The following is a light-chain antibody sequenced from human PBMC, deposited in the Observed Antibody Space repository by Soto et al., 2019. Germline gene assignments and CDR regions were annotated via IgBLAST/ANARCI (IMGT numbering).Light chain of an antibody. V-gene: IGKV1-5*01. CDR3: KQYNRYSLF. Sequence: DIQMTQSPSTLSASVGDRVTITCRASQSISNLLAWYQQKPGKTPKLLIYGASSLESSVPLRFSGIGSRTEFPITISRLQLDDFASYYYKQYNRYSLFFGHGTTLEIK. J-gene: IGKJ2*01. CDR2: GAS. CDR1: QSISNL.